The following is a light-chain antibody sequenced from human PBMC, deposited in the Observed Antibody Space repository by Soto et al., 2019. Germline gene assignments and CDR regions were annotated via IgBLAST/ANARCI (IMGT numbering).Light chain of an antibody. J-gene: IGKJ1*01. CDR3: QHYDT. Sequence: DIVLTQSPGTLSLSPGDRATLSCRASQSAGSSFLAWYQQKPGQAPRLLIFGASSRATGIPDRFRGSGSGTDFALTSSRLEPEDFAVYYCQHYDTFGQGTKVEIK. CDR2: GAS. CDR1: QSAGSSF. V-gene: IGKV3-20*01.